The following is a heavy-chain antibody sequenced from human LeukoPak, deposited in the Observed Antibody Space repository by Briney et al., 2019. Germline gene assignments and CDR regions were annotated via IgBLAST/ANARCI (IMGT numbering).Heavy chain of an antibody. CDR2: ISGSGGST. CDR3: AKVPHYGDYVI. Sequence: GGSLRLSCAASGFTFSSYAMSWVRQAPGKGLEWVSAISGSGGSTYYADSVKGRFTISRDNSKNTLYLQMNSLRAEDTAVYYRAKVPHYGDYVIWGQGTMVTVSS. D-gene: IGHD4-17*01. CDR1: GFTFSSYA. V-gene: IGHV3-23*01. J-gene: IGHJ3*02.